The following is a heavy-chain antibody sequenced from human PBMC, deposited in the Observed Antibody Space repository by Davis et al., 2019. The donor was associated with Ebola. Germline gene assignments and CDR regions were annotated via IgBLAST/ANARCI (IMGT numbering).Heavy chain of an antibody. CDR1: GYIFTTYA. CDR3: ARVKTTVGYYGMDV. V-gene: IGHV1-3*01. D-gene: IGHD4-11*01. Sequence: ASVKVSCKASGYIFTTYAIHWVRQAPGQRLEWMGWINAGNGNTKYSQKFQGRVTITRDTSASTAYMELSSLRSEDTAVYYCARVKTTVGYYGMDVWGQGTTVTVSS. J-gene: IGHJ6*02. CDR2: INAGNGNT.